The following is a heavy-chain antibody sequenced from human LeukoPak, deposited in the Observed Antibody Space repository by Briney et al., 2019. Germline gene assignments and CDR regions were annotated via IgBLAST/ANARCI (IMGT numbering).Heavy chain of an antibody. V-gene: IGHV3-20*04. CDR1: GFTFDDYG. J-gene: IGHJ3*02. D-gene: IGHD3-10*01. CDR2: INWNGGST. Sequence: PGGSLRLSCAASGFTFDDYGMSWVRQAPGKGLEWVSGINWNGGSTGYADSVKGRFTISRDNAKNSLYLQMNSLRAEDTALYYCARSLRAGVWIDAFDIWGQGTMVTVSS. CDR3: ARSLRAGVWIDAFDI.